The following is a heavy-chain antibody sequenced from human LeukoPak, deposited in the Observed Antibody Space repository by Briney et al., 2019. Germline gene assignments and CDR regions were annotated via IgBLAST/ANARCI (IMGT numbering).Heavy chain of an antibody. J-gene: IGHJ4*02. D-gene: IGHD3-10*01. CDR2: IYHSGST. V-gene: IGHV4-38-2*01. Sequence: PSEALSLTCAVSGYSISSGYYWGWIRQPPGKGLEWIGSIYHSGSTYYNPSLKSRVTISVDTSKNQFSLRLSSVTAADTAVYYCARPAGSGSYYRDWGQGTLVTVSS. CDR3: ARPAGSGSYYRD. CDR1: GYSISSGYY.